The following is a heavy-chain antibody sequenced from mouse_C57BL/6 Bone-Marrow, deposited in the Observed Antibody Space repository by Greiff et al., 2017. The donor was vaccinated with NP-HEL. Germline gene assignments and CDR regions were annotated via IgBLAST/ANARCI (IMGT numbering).Heavy chain of an antibody. D-gene: IGHD2-3*01. V-gene: IGHV1-19*01. CDR1: GYTFTDYY. J-gene: IGHJ3*01. CDR3: AREKWLLPAWFAD. CDR2: INPYNGGT. Sequence: EVQLQQSGPVLVKPGASVKMSCKASGYTFTDYYMNWVKQSHGKSLEWIGVINPYNGGTSYNQKFKGKATLTVDKSSSTAYMELNSLTSEDSAVYYCAREKWLLPAWFADWGGGTLVTVSA.